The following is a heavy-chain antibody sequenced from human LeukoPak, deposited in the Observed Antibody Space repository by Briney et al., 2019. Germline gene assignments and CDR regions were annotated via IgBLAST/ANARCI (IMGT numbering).Heavy chain of an antibody. CDR2: IKQDGGEK. CDR3: ARHLSGVTGYTYGRGIDY. J-gene: IGHJ4*02. V-gene: IGHV3-7*01. D-gene: IGHD5-18*01. CDR1: GFIFSNYW. Sequence: PGGTLRLSCAASGFIFSNYWMTWVRHAPGKGLEWVATIKQDGGEKYYVDSVKGRFTISRDDAKTSLYLQMNSLRAEDTAVYYCARHLSGVTGYTYGRGIDYWGQGTLVTVSS.